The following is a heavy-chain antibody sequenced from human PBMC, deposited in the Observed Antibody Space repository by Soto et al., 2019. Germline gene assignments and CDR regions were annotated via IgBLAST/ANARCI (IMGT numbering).Heavy chain of an antibody. V-gene: IGHV5-51*01. D-gene: IGHD1-26*01. J-gene: IGHJ4*02. CDR2: IYPGDSDT. Sequence: GESLKISCKGSGYSFTSYWIGWVRQMPGKGLEWMGIIYPGDSDTRYSPSFQGQVTISADKSISTAYLQWSSLKASDTAMYYCAGLRSTLLRVGATPGPFDYWGQGTLVIVSS. CDR3: AGLRSTLLRVGATPGPFDY. CDR1: GYSFTSYW.